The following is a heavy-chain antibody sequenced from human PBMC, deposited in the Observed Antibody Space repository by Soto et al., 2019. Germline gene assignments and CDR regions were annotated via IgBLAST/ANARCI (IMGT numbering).Heavy chain of an antibody. CDR2: ISSSGSTI. CDR3: ARVFDFLEGPGTDV. Sequence: PGGSLRLSCAASGFTFSSYEMNWVRQAPGKGLEWVSYISSSGSTIYYADSVKGRFTISRDNAKNSLYLQMNSLRAEDTAVYYCARVFDFLEGPGTDVWGQGTTVTVSS. D-gene: IGHD3-3*01. J-gene: IGHJ6*02. V-gene: IGHV3-48*03. CDR1: GFTFSSYE.